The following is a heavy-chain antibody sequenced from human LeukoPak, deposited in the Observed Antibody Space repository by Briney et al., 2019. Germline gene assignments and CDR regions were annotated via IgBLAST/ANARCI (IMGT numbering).Heavy chain of an antibody. D-gene: IGHD3-22*01. CDR2: IRYDGSNK. J-gene: IGHJ4*02. Sequence: GGSLRLSCAASGFTFSSYGMHWVRQAPGKGLEWVAFIRYDGSNKYYAYSVKGRFTISRDNSKNTLYLQMNSLRAEDTAVYYCAYSYDSSGCIDYWGQGTLVTVSS. V-gene: IGHV3-30*02. CDR1: GFTFSSYG. CDR3: AYSYDSSGCIDY.